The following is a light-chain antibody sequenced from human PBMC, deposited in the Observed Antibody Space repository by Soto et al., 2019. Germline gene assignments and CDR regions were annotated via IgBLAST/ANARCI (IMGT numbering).Light chain of an antibody. CDR1: QSVSSY. CDR3: QQRSNWPPNT. Sequence: EIVLTQSPATLSLSPGERATLSCRASQSVSSYLAWYQHKPGQAPRLLIYDASNRATGIPARFGGTGSGTDFTLTISSLEPEDFAVYYCQQRSNWPPNTFGRGTKVEIK. CDR2: DAS. V-gene: IGKV3-11*01. J-gene: IGKJ4*01.